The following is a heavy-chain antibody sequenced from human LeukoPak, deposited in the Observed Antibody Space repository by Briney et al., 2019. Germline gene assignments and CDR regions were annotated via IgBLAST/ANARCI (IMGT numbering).Heavy chain of an antibody. V-gene: IGHV3-73*01. D-gene: IGHD6-13*01. Sequence: GGSLRLSCAASGFTFSSYWMSWVRQASGKGLEWVGRIRSKANSYATAYAASVKGRFTISRDDSKNTAYLQMNSLKTEDTAVYYCTTFIAAAGIDYWGQGTLVTVSS. CDR3: TTFIAAAGIDY. J-gene: IGHJ4*02. CDR1: GFTFSSYW. CDR2: IRSKANSYAT.